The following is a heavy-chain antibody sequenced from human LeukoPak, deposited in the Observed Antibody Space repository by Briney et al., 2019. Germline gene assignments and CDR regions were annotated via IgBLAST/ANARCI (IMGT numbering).Heavy chain of an antibody. CDR1: GGSISSSSYY. J-gene: IGHJ4*02. Sequence: SETLSLTCTVSGGSISSSSYYWGWTRQPPGKGLEWIGSIYYSGSTYYNPSLKSRVTISVDTSKNQFSLKLSSVTAADTAVYYCARGVIAAGGNDFDYWGQGTLVTVSS. V-gene: IGHV4-39*01. CDR2: IYYSGST. CDR3: ARGVIAAGGNDFDY. D-gene: IGHD6-13*01.